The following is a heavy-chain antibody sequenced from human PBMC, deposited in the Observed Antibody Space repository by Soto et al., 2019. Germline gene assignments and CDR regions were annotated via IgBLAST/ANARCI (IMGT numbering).Heavy chain of an antibody. V-gene: IGHV4-39*01. Sequence: QLQLQESGPGLVKPSETLSLTCTVSGGSISSSSYYWGWIRQPPGKGLEWIGSIYYSGSTYYNPSLKSRVTISVDTSKNQFSLKLSSVTAADTAVYYCARRNSPYYYDSSVLDAFDIWGQGTMVTVSS. D-gene: IGHD3-22*01. CDR3: ARRNSPYYYDSSVLDAFDI. CDR2: IYYSGST. CDR1: GGSISSSSYY. J-gene: IGHJ3*02.